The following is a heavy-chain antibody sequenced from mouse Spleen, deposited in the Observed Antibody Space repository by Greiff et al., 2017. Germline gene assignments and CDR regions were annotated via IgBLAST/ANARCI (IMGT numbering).Heavy chain of an antibody. CDR3: ARFDGYFFAY. CDR1: GYTFTSYG. V-gene: IGHV1-81*01. Sequence: VQLQESGAELARPGASVKLSCKASGYTFTSYGISWVKQRTGQGLEWIGEIYPRSGNTYYNEKFKGKATLTADKSSSTAYMELRSLTSEDSAVYFCARFDGYFFAYWGQGTLVTVSA. D-gene: IGHD2-3*01. J-gene: IGHJ3*01. CDR2: IYPRSGNT.